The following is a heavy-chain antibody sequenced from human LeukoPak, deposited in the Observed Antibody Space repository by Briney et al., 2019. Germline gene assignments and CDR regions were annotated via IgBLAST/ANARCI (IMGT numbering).Heavy chain of an antibody. CDR3: ARSGVGPPVTEPFDY. J-gene: IGHJ4*02. Sequence: PSETLSLTCRVSGGSISRYYWSWIRQPPGKGGERMGYIYYSGRTKYNPSLRSRVTISVDTSKTQFSLNLSFVTAADTAVYYCARSGVGPPVTEPFDYWGQGTLVIVFS. CDR1: GGSISRYY. D-gene: IGHD3-10*01. CDR2: IYYSGRT. V-gene: IGHV4-59*01.